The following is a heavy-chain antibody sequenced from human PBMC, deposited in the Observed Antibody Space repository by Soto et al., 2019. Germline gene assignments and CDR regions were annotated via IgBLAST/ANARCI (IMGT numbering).Heavy chain of an antibody. J-gene: IGHJ4*02. CDR2: IYSGGST. V-gene: IGHV3-53*01. CDR3: AKDPPTGMVVVVAATGASGY. D-gene: IGHD2-15*01. CDR1: GFTVSRYY. Sequence: GGTLRLSCAASGFTVSRYYMSWVRQAPGKGLEWVPGIYSGGSTYYADSVKGRFTISIDNSKNTLDLQMNSLRAEDTAVYYCAKDPPTGMVVVVAATGASGYWGQGTLVTVSS.